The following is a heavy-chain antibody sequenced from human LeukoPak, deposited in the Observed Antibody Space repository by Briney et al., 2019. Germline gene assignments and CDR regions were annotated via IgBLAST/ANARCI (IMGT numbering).Heavy chain of an antibody. V-gene: IGHV1-8*01. D-gene: IGHD3-10*01. CDR1: GYTFTSYD. CDR2: MNPNSGNT. Sequence: ASVKVSCKASGYTFTSYDINWVRQATGQGLEWMGWMNPNSGNTAFTQKFQVRVTMTRNISVSTAYMELISLRSEDTAVYYCATFPRGRAFDVWGQGTMVTVSS. J-gene: IGHJ3*01. CDR3: ATFPRGRAFDV.